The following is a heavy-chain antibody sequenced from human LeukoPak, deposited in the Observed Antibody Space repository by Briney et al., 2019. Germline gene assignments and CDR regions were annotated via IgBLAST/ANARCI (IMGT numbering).Heavy chain of an antibody. CDR3: ARLHSSSYYYYYMDV. Sequence: SETLSLTCTVSGGSISSYYWSWIRQPPGKGLEWIGYIYYSGSTNYNPPLKSRVTISVDTSKNQFSLKLSSVTAADTAVYYCARLHSSSYYYYYMDVWGKGTTVTVSS. CDR1: GGSISSYY. V-gene: IGHV4-59*01. CDR2: IYYSGST. D-gene: IGHD6-6*01. J-gene: IGHJ6*03.